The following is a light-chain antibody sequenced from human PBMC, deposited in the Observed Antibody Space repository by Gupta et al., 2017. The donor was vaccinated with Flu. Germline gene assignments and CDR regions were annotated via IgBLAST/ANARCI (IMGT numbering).Light chain of an antibody. CDR1: QSVSSSQ. J-gene: IGKJ4*01. CDR3: RQYESKCLT. V-gene: IGKV3-20*01. CDR2: GAA. Sequence: ATLSWSPGDRATPSCRASQSVSSSQLAWYQQQTGQHPRRLIYGAASRATSSTDTCSGSRAGKDDTPTISSLQHEDDSVVYCRQYESKCLTFGQGTKMEIK.